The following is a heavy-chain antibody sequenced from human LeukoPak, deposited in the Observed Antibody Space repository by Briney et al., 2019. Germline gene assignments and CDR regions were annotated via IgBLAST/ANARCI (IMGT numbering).Heavy chain of an antibody. CDR3: AKALRGGNFDY. CDR1: GFTFDDYG. D-gene: IGHD3-10*01. V-gene: IGHV3-20*04. CDR2: INWNGGST. J-gene: IGHJ4*02. Sequence: PGGSLRLSCAASGFTFDDYGMSWVRQAPGKGLEWVSGINWNGGSTGYADSVKGRFTISRDNSKNTLYLQMNSLRAEDTAVYYCAKALRGGNFDYWGQGTLVTVSS.